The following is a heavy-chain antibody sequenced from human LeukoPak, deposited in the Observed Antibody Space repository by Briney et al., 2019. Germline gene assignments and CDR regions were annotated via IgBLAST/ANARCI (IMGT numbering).Heavy chain of an antibody. CDR2: ISAYNGNT. CDR1: GYTFTSYG. V-gene: IGHV1-18*01. J-gene: IGHJ6*02. Sequence: ASVKVSCKASGYTFTSYGISWVRQAPGQGLEWMGWISAYNGNTNYAQKLQGRVTMTTDTSTSTAYMELRSLRSDDTAVYYCARGVVVAAHTGGFYYGMDVWGQGTTVTVSS. CDR3: ARGVVVAAHTGGFYYGMDV. D-gene: IGHD2-15*01.